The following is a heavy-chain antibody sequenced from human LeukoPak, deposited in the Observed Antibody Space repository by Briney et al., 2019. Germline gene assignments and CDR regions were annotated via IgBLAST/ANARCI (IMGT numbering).Heavy chain of an antibody. CDR1: GYTFTGYS. D-gene: IGHD6-13*01. CDR2: ITPNSGGT. CDR3: ARDWIAAAGIED. Sequence: WASLRVSCTASGYTFTGYSMHWVRQAPGQGLEWVGWITPNSGGTNYAQKFQGRVTMTRATSISTAYMELSRLRADDTAVYYCARDWIAAAGIEDWGQGTLVTVSS. V-gene: IGHV1-2*02. J-gene: IGHJ4*02.